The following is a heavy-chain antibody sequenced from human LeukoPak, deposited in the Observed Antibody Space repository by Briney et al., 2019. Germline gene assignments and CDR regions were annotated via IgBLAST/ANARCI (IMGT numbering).Heavy chain of an antibody. CDR3: ARGRGWGYVWGSYRLNGEFDP. CDR1: GGSISSSSYY. V-gene: IGHV4-61*02. D-gene: IGHD3-16*02. Sequence: SETLSLTCTVSGGSISSSSYYWSWIRQPAGKGLEWIGRIYTSGSTNYNPSLKSRVTMSVDTSKNQFSLKLSSVTAADTAVYYCARGRGWGYVWGSYRLNGEFDPWGQGTLVTVSS. CDR2: IYTSGST. J-gene: IGHJ5*02.